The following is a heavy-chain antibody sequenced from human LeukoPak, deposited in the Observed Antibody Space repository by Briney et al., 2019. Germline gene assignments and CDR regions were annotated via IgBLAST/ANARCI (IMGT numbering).Heavy chain of an antibody. D-gene: IGHD1-7*01. J-gene: IGHJ4*02. V-gene: IGHV3-9*03. Sequence: GGSLRLSCAASGFTFDDYAMHWVRQAPGKGLEWVSGISWNSGSIGYADSVKGRFTISRDNAKNSLYLQMNSLRAEDMALYYCAKETGTTVYWGQGTLVTVSS. CDR2: ISWNSGSI. CDR3: AKETGTTVY. CDR1: GFTFDDYA.